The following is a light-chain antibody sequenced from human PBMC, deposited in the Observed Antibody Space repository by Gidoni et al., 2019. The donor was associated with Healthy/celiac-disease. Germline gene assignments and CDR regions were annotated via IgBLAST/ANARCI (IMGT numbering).Light chain of an antibody. CDR1: VLAKKY. Sequence: SYELTQPSSVSVSPGQTARITCSGDVLAKKYARWFQQKPGQAPVLVIYKDSERPSGIPERFSGSSSGTTVTLTISGAQVEDEADYYCYSAADNSFGGGTKLTV. J-gene: IGLJ3*02. V-gene: IGLV3-27*01. CDR2: KDS. CDR3: YSAADNS.